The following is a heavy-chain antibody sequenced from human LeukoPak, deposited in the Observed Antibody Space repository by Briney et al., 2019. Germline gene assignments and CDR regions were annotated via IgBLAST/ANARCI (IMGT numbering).Heavy chain of an antibody. Sequence: PGASVKVSCKASRYNFTSYDINWARQATGQGLEWMGWMNPNRGNTGYAQKFQGRVTITRNTSISTAYMELSSLRSEDTAVYYCARELLWFGESNFDYWGQGTLVTVSS. CDR2: MNPNRGNT. V-gene: IGHV1-8*03. D-gene: IGHD3-10*01. CDR3: ARELLWFGESNFDY. CDR1: RYNFTSYD. J-gene: IGHJ4*02.